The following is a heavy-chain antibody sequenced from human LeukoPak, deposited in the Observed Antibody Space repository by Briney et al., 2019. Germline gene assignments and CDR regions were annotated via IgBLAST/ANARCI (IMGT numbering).Heavy chain of an antibody. CDR3: ARSRDYYYDSSGYYFDY. D-gene: IGHD3-22*01. CDR1: GGTFSSYA. CDR2: IIPIFGTA. Sequence: SVKVSCKASGGTFSSYAISWVRQAPGQGLEWMGGIIPIFGTANYAQKFQGGVTITADESTSTAYMELSSLRSEDTAVYYCARSRDYYYDSSGYYFDYWGQGTLVTVSS. V-gene: IGHV1-69*01. J-gene: IGHJ4*02.